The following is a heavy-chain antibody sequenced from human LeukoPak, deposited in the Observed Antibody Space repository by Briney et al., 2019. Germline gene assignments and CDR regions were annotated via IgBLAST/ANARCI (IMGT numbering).Heavy chain of an antibody. Sequence: GGSLRLSCAASGFTFSSYAMSWVRQAPGKGLEWVSAISDSGGSTYYADSVKGRFTISRDNSKNTLYLQMNSLRAEDTAVYYCAKFGGGSRQSRYYFDYWGQGTLVTVSS. J-gene: IGHJ4*02. CDR1: GFTFSSYA. V-gene: IGHV3-23*01. CDR2: ISDSGGST. D-gene: IGHD3-10*01. CDR3: AKFGGGSRQSRYYFDY.